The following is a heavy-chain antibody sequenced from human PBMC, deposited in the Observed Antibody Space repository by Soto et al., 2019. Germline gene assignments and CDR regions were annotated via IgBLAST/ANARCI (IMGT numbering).Heavy chain of an antibody. V-gene: IGHV4-39*01. CDR3: AGLWSTLLFAS. J-gene: IGHJ4*02. CDR2: LYYSGST. CDR1: GGSISTSSYY. D-gene: IGHD3-10*01. Sequence: PSETLSLTCTVSGGSISTSSYYWGWIRQPPGKGLEWIGSLYYSGSTYYNSSLKSRVTISVDTSENQISLKLSAVTAADTAVYYCAGLWSTLLFASWGQGTLVTVSS.